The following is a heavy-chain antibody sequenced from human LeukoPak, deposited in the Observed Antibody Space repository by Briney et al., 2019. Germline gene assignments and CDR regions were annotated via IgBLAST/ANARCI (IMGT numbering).Heavy chain of an antibody. J-gene: IGHJ6*03. CDR1: SGSFSGYY. CDR2: INHSGST. CDR3: ASASRYDFWSGYPPYYYYMDV. Sequence: PSETLSLTCAVYSGSFSGYYWSWIRQPPGKGLEWIGEINHSGSTNYNPSLKSRVTISVDTSKNQFSLKLSSVTAADTAVYYCASASRYDFWSGYPPYYYYMDVWGKGTTVTVSS. D-gene: IGHD3-3*01. V-gene: IGHV4-34*01.